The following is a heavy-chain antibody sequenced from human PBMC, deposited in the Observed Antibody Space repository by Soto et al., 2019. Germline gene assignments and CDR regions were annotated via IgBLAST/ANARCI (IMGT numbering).Heavy chain of an antibody. D-gene: IGHD2-2*01. V-gene: IGHV5-10-1*03. J-gene: IGHJ5*02. CDR2: SDTRDSYV. CDR3: ARLYCTTSTCDSWFDT. CDR1: GYTFTTFW. Sequence: VQLVQSGAEVKKPGESLRISCTGFGYTFTTFWISWVRQMPGKGLEWMGRSDTRDSYVNYSPSFHGHFTISADKSISTAYQQWGSLKASDTAMYYCARLYCTTSTCDSWFDTWGQGTLVTVAS.